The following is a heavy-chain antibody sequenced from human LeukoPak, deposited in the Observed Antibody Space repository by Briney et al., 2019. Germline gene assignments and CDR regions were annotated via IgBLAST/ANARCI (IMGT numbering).Heavy chain of an antibody. J-gene: IGHJ4*02. CDR2: IYHSGST. CDR1: GGSISSGGYY. CDR3: ARSLWFGELSYFDY. Sequence: PSQTLSLTCTVSGGSISSGGYYWSWIRQPPGKGLEWIGYIYHSGSTYYNPSLKSRVIISLDTSKTQFSLRLSSVTAADTAVYYCARSLWFGELSYFDYWGQGTLVTVSS. V-gene: IGHV4-30-2*01. D-gene: IGHD3-10*01.